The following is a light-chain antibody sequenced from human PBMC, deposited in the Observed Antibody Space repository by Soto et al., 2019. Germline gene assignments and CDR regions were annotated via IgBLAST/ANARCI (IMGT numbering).Light chain of an antibody. CDR1: QSFNSIY. Sequence: VLTQSPGTLSLSPGERAPLSCRASQSFNSIYLAWYQQKPGQAPRLLIYGASSRATGIPDRLSGSGSGTDFTLTISRLEPEDFAVYYCHQYDSWTFGQGTKVDIK. CDR2: GAS. CDR3: HQYDSWT. V-gene: IGKV3-20*01. J-gene: IGKJ1*01.